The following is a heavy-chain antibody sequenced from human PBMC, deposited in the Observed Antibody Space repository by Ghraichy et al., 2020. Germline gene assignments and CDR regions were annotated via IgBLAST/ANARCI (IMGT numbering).Heavy chain of an antibody. CDR1: GGSFSGYF. CDR3: AIGASKLGYCSGTSCPFDY. V-gene: IGHV4-34*01. Sequence: SETLSLTCAVYGGSFSGYFWGWIRQPPGKGLEWIGQINQSGSTKYNPSLKSRVTISVDMSKNQFSLELTSVTAADTAVYYCAIGASKLGYCSGTSCPFDYWGQGTLVTVSS. CDR2: INQSGST. D-gene: IGHD2-2*01. J-gene: IGHJ4*02.